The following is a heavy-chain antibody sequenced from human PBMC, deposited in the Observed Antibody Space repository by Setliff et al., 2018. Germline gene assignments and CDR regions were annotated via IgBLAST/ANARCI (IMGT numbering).Heavy chain of an antibody. CDR2: ISYTGST. J-gene: IGHJ4*02. V-gene: IGHV4-59*08. CDR3: ARLSPYNTGPPFDY. CDR1: GDSIFDNY. Sequence: PSETLSFTCTVSGDSIFDNYWSWIRQSPGRGLEWIAYISYTGSTNYNPSLKSRVTISLDTSKNHFSLNLRSVTAADTAVYYCARLSPYNTGPPFDYWGQGTLVTVSS. D-gene: IGHD2-8*02.